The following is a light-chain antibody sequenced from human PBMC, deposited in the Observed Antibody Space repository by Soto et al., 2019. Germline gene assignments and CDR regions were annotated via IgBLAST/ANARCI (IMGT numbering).Light chain of an antibody. J-gene: IGKJ2*01. Sequence: DIQMTQSPSTLSASVGDRVTITCRASQSINNWLAWYQQKPGKAPKLLIYEASSLLSGVPSRFSGSGPGTEFTLTISSLQPDDFADYYCQQYDSDSSTFGQGTKLDI. CDR1: QSINNW. CDR3: QQYDSDSST. CDR2: EAS. V-gene: IGKV1-5*03.